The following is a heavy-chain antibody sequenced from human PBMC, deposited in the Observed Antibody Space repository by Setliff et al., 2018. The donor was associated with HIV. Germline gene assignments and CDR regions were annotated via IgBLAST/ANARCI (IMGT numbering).Heavy chain of an antibody. CDR3: ARGRKKTLAVSGTRYFDF. J-gene: IGHJ4*02. CDR1: GGSLSGFY. CDR2: VTHSGST. Sequence: SETLSLTCAVYGGSLSGFYWTFIRQSPGKGLEWIGEVTHSGSTTYDPSLTGRITISVDTSKNQFALKLTSVTAADMGVYYCARGRKKTLAVSGTRYFDFWGQGTLVTVSS. V-gene: IGHV4-34*01. D-gene: IGHD6-19*01.